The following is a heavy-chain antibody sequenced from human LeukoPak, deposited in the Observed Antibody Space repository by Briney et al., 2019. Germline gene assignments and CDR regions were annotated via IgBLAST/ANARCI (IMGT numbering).Heavy chain of an antibody. CDR1: GFAFSSYE. D-gene: IGHD2-2*02. V-gene: IGHV3-48*03. CDR2: ISSSGSTI. J-gene: IGHJ6*02. CDR3: ARDGCSSTSCYIGYYYGMDV. Sequence: GGSLRLSCAAAGFAFSSYEMNRVRQAPGKGLEWVSYISSSGSTIYYADSVKGRFTISRDNAKNSLYLQMNSLRAEDTAVYYCARDGCSSTSCYIGYYYGMDVWGQGTTVTVSS.